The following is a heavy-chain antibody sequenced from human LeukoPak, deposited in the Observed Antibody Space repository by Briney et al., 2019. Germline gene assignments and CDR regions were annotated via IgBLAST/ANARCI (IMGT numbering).Heavy chain of an antibody. D-gene: IGHD5-24*01. V-gene: IGHV3-33*06. CDR2: IWYDGSNK. Sequence: PGGSLRLSCAASGFTFSSYSMNWVRQAPGKGLEWVAVIWYDGSNKYYADSVKGRFTISRDNSKNTLYLQMSSRRAEDTAVYYCAKDRDGYNFAAFDYWRQGTLVTVSS. CDR3: AKDRDGYNFAAFDY. J-gene: IGHJ4*02. CDR1: GFTFSSYS.